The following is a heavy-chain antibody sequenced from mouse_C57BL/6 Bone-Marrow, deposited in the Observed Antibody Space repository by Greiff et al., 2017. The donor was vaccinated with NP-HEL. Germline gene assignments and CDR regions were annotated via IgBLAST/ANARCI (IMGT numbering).Heavy chain of an antibody. CDR2: INYDGSST. CDR3: ARGGIYDGYPYAMDY. J-gene: IGHJ4*01. V-gene: IGHV5-16*01. CDR1: GFTFSDYY. D-gene: IGHD2-3*01. Sequence: EVQLVESEGGLVQPGSSMKLSCTASGFTFSDYYMAWVRQVPEKGLEWVANINYDGSSTYYLDSLKSRFIISRDHAKNILYLQMSSLKSEDTATYYCARGGIYDGYPYAMDYWGQGTSVTVSS.